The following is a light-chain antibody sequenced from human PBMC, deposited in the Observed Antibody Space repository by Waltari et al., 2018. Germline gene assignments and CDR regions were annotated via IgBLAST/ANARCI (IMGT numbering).Light chain of an antibody. V-gene: IGLV2-14*01. J-gene: IGLJ2*01. Sequence: QSALTPPAYVSGSPGQSITISCTGTSSDGGGYNYVSWYQQHPGKVPKLMIFDVSNRPSGVSNRFSGSKSGNTASLTISGLQAEDEADYYCASYTSHSHVVFGGGTKLTVL. CDR1: SSDGGGYNY. CDR3: ASYTSHSHVV. CDR2: DVS.